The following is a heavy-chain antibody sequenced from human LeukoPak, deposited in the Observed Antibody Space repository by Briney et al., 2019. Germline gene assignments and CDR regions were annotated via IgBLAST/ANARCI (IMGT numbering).Heavy chain of an antibody. CDR2: IPYDGSNK. Sequence: PGRSLRLSCAASGFTFSSYGMHWVRQAPGKGLEWVAVIPYDGSNKYYADSVKGRFTISRDNSKNTLYLQMNSLRAEDTAVYYCAKDRPMTTVTTGDYWGQGTLVTVSS. D-gene: IGHD4-17*01. CDR3: AKDRPMTTVTTGDY. V-gene: IGHV3-30*18. CDR1: GFTFSSYG. J-gene: IGHJ4*02.